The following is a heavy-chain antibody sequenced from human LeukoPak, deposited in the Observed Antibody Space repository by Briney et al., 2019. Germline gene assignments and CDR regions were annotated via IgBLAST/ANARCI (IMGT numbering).Heavy chain of an antibody. D-gene: IGHD5-18*01. V-gene: IGHV1-69*06. Sequence: SVKVSCKASGGTFSSYAISWVRQAPGQGLEWMGGVIPIFGTANYAQKFQGRVTITADKSTSTAYMELSSPRSEDTAVYYCARADSVDTAMVAYYYYYGMDVWGKGTTVTVSS. CDR2: VIPIFGTA. CDR3: ARADSVDTAMVAYYYYYGMDV. J-gene: IGHJ6*04. CDR1: GGTFSSYA.